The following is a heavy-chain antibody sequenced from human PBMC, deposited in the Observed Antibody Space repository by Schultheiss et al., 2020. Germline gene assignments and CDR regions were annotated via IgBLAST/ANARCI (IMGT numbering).Heavy chain of an antibody. CDR3: ARDRWSWGAFDV. Sequence: GGSLRLSCAASGFTFSSYAMHWVRQAPGKGLEWISCISSSSSSLYYADSVMGRFSISRDNAKNSLYLQMNSLRAEDTAIYYCARDRWSWGAFDVWGQGTMVTVSS. J-gene: IGHJ3*01. D-gene: IGHD1-26*01. CDR1: GFTFSSYA. V-gene: IGHV3-48*01. CDR2: ISSSSSSL.